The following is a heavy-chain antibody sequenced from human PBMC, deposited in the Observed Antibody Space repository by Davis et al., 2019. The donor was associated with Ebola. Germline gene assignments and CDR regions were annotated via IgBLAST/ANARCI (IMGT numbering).Heavy chain of an antibody. CDR1: GFIFSDYY. CDR2: ITSSGSTI. V-gene: IGHV3-11*04. J-gene: IGHJ6*02. CDR3: ARRTYSYGMDV. Sequence: GGSLRLSCAASGFIFSDYYMSWIRQAPGKGLEWVSYITSSGSTIYYADSVKGRFTISRDNAKNSLYLQMNSLRAEDTAVYYCARRTYSYGMDVWGQGTTVTVSS. D-gene: IGHD1-7*01.